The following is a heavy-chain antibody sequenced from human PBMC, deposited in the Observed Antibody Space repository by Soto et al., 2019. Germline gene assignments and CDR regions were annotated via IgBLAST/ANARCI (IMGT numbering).Heavy chain of an antibody. D-gene: IGHD6-13*01. J-gene: IGHJ4*02. CDR3: ARYRREAVAGYTLDN. CDR1: CDSISSNY. CDR2: VYNSGST. V-gene: IGHV4-59*01. Sequence: SETLSLTCTFSCDSISSNYWTWIRQPPGKGLEWIGYVYNSGSTNYNPSLKSRVTISEDTSKSQFSLKVNSMTAADTAVYYCARYRREAVAGYTLDNWGQGILVTVSS.